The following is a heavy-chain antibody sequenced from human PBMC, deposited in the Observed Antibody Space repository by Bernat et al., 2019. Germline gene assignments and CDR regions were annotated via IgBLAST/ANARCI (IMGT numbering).Heavy chain of an antibody. V-gene: IGHV4-59*01. CDR3: AREGLSSSIDY. D-gene: IGHD2-2*01. J-gene: IGHJ4*02. Sequence: QVQLQESGPGLVKPSETLSLTYTVSGGSISSYYWSWIRQPPGKGLEWIGYIYYSGSTNYNPSLKSRVTISVDTSKNQFSLKLSSVTAADTAVYYCAREGLSSSIDYWGQGTLVTVSS. CDR2: IYYSGST. CDR1: GGSISSYY.